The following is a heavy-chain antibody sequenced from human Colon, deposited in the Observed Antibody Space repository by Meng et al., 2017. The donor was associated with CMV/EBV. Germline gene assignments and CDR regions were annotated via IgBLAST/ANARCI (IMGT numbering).Heavy chain of an antibody. CDR1: GFTFSDHH. CDR3: AVPPGGY. V-gene: IGHV3-72*01. J-gene: IGHJ4*02. Sequence: LSWAASGFTFSDHHMDWVRQAPGKGLEWVGRTTNKANSYTTQYAASVKGRFTISRDDSKNSLYLQMNSLKTEDTAVYYCAVPPGGYWGQGTLVTVSS. D-gene: IGHD2-2*01. CDR2: TTNKANSYTT.